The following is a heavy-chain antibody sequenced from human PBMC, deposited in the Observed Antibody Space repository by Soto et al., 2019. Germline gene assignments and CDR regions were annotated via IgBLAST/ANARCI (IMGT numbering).Heavy chain of an antibody. CDR1: GYTFTSYD. Sequence: QVQLVQSGAEVKKPGASMKVSCKASGYTFTSYDINWVRQATGQGLEWMGWMNPNSGNTGYAQKFQGGVTMTRNTSISTAYMELSSLRSEDTAVYYCARGITIFGVVDPGGQGTLVTVSS. CDR2: MNPNSGNT. D-gene: IGHD3-3*01. CDR3: ARGITIFGVVDP. V-gene: IGHV1-8*01. J-gene: IGHJ5*02.